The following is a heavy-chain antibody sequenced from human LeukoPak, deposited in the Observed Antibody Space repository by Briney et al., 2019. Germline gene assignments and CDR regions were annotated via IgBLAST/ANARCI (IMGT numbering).Heavy chain of an antibody. D-gene: IGHD2-21*02. V-gene: IGHV1-69*05. CDR3: ARELSRGGDLFGSEIDAFDI. J-gene: IGHJ3*02. CDR1: GGTFSSYA. CDR2: IIPIFGTA. Sequence: ASVKVSCKASGGTFSSYAISWVRQAPGQGLEWMGGIIPIFGTANYAQKFQGRVTITTDESTSTAYMELSSLRSEDTAVYYCARELSRGGDLFGSEIDAFDIWGQGTMVTVSS.